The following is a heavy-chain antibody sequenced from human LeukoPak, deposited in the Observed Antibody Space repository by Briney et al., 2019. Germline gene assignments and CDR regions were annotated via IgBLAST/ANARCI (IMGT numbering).Heavy chain of an antibody. D-gene: IGHD6-19*01. V-gene: IGHV1-69*01. CDR2: IIPIFGTA. Sequence: SVKVSCKASGGTFSSYAISWVRQAPGQGLEWMGGIIPIFGTANYAQKFQGRVTITADESTSTAYMELSSLRCEDTAVYYCARDLSRSGQWLVTDYWGQGTLVTVSS. J-gene: IGHJ4*02. CDR1: GGTFSSYA. CDR3: ARDLSRSGQWLVTDY.